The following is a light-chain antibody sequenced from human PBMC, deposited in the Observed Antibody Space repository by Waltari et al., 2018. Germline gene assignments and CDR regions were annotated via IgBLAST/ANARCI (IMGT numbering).Light chain of an antibody. CDR1: ALPKQY. V-gene: IGLV3-25*03. J-gene: IGLJ2*01. Sequence: SYELTQPPSVSVSPGQTARITCSGDALPKQYAYWYQQKPGQAPVLGIYKDSERPSGIPERFSGSSSGKTVTLSISGVQAEDEADYDCQAADSRGTYVVFGGGTKRTVL. CDR2: KDS. CDR3: QAADSRGTYVV.